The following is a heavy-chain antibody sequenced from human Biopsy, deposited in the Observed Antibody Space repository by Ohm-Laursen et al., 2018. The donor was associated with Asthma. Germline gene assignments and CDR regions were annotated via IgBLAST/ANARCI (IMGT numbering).Heavy chain of an antibody. Sequence: ASVTVSCKISGYSLTDLSMHWVRQAPGQGLEWMGGHDHEEGGTVNARRFQGRVTMTEDTSTDTAYMQLSSLSSDDTAVYYCASDFPKDYVRYNFQFWGQGTLVTVSS. J-gene: IGHJ4*02. CDR1: GYSLTDLS. V-gene: IGHV1-24*01. CDR2: HDHEEGGT. CDR3: ASDFPKDYVRYNFQF. D-gene: IGHD4-17*01.